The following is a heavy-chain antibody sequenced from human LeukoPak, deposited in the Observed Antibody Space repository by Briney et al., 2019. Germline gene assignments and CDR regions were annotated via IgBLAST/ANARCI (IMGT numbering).Heavy chain of an antibody. V-gene: IGHV3-15*01. J-gene: IGHJ5*02. Sequence: GGSLRLSCAASGFTFSNAWMSWVRQAPGKGLEWVGRIKSKTDGGTTEYAAPVKHRFTISRDDSKNTLYLQMNSLKTEDTAVCYCTTDKFRINWSVATNWFDPWGQGTLVTVSS. CDR2: IKSKTDGGTT. D-gene: IGHD1-1*01. CDR1: GFTFSNAW. CDR3: TTDKFRINWSVATNWFDP.